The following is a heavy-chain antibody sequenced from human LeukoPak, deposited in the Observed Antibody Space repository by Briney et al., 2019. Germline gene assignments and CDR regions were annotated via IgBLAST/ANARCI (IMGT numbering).Heavy chain of an antibody. D-gene: IGHD1-1*01. CDR1: GFTFSSYG. V-gene: IGHV3-30*02. Sequence: QPGGSLRLSCAASGFTFSSYGMHWVRRAPGKGLEWVAFIRYDGRTEDYADSVKGRFTISRDNSKNTLFLQMNSLRPEDTAVYYYAKGGRVRWYFDLWGRGTLVTVSS. CDR3: AKGGRVRWYFDL. CDR2: IRYDGRTE. J-gene: IGHJ2*01.